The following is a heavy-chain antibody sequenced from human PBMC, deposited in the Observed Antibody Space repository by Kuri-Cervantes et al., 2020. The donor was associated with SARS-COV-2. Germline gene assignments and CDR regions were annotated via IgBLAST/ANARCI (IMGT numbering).Heavy chain of an antibody. CDR1: GYTFTSYY. Sequence: ASVKVSCKASGYTFTSYYMHWVRQAPGQGLEWMGIINPSGGSTSYAQKFQGRVTITADKSTSTAYMELSSLRSEDTAVYYCARGRAAAYAFDIWGQGTMVTVSS. CDR3: ARGRAAAYAFDI. D-gene: IGHD6-25*01. CDR2: INPSGGST. V-gene: IGHV1-46*01. J-gene: IGHJ3*02.